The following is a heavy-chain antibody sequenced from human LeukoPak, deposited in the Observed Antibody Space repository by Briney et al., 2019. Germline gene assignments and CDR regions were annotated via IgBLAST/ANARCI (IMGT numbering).Heavy chain of an antibody. Sequence: ASVKVSCKASGYTFTSYAMNWVRQAPGQGLEWMGWINTNTGNPTYAQGFTGRFVFSLDTSVSTAYLQISSLKAEDTAVYYCARDPHSSNVDAFDIWGQGTMVTVSS. CDR2: INTNTGNP. CDR3: ARDPHSSNVDAFDI. CDR1: GYTFTSYA. V-gene: IGHV7-4-1*02. D-gene: IGHD6-13*01. J-gene: IGHJ3*02.